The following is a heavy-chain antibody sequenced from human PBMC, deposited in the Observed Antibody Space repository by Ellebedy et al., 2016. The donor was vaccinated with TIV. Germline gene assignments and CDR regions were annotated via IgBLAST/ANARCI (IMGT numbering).Heavy chain of an antibody. V-gene: IGHV4-59*01. J-gene: IGHJ3*02. CDR1: GGSISSYY. CDR2: IYYSGST. CDR3: EREEAYRPQAGSYCSGGSCYALNAFDI. D-gene: IGHD2-15*01. Sequence: MPSETLSLTCTISGGSISSYYWSWIRQPPGKGLEWIGYIYYSGSTNYNPSLKSRVTISVDTSKNQFSLKLSSVTAADMAVYYCEREEAYRPQAGSYCSGGSCYALNAFDIWGQGTMVTVSS.